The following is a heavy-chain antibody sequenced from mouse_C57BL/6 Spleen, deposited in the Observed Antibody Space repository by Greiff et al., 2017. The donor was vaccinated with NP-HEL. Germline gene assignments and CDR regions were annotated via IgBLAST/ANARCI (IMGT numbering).Heavy chain of an antibody. J-gene: IGHJ4*01. V-gene: IGHV1-69*01. CDR3: ARDNSSGLDYAMDY. CDR1: GYTFTSYW. Sequence: QVQLQQPGAELVMPGASVKLSCKASGYTFTSYWMHWVKQRPGQGLEWIGEIDPSDSNTNYNQKFKGKSTLTVDTSSSTAYMQLSSLTSEDSAVYYCARDNSSGLDYAMDYWGQGTSVTVSS. D-gene: IGHD3-2*02. CDR2: IDPSDSNT.